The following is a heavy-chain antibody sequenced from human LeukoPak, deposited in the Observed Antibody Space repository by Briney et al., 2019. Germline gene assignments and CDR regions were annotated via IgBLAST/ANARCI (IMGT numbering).Heavy chain of an antibody. CDR3: ARAAYSSSSIWYFDY. Sequence: SETLSLTCTVSGGSISSYYWSWIRQPAGKGLEWIGRIYTSGSTNYNPSLKSRVTMSVDTSKNQFSLKLSSVTAADTAVYYCARAAYSSSSIWYFDYWGQGTLVTVSS. V-gene: IGHV4-4*07. CDR1: GGSISSYY. J-gene: IGHJ4*02. D-gene: IGHD6-6*01. CDR2: IYTSGST.